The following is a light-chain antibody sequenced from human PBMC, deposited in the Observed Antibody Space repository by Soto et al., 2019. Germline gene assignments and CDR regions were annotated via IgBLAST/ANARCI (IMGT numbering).Light chain of an antibody. CDR2: DAS. CDR1: QSISTW. J-gene: IGKJ1*01. V-gene: IGKV1-5*01. CDR3: QQYYDFRT. Sequence: DIQMTQSPSTLSATVGDRVTITCRASQSISTWLAWYQQKPGKAPKLLIYDASSLEVGVPSRFSGSGSRTEFTLTISCLQPDDYGTYYCQQYYDFRTFGQGTKVEI.